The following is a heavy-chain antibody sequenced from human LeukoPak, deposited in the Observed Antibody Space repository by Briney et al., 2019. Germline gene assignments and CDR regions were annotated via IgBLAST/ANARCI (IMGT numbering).Heavy chain of an antibody. CDR3: AKSITADLYYYYYMDV. Sequence: ASVKVSCKASGYTFTGYYMHWVRQAPGQGLEWMGWINPNSGGTNYAQKFQGRVTMTRDTSISTAYMELSRLRSDDTAVYYCAKSITADLYYYYYMDVWGKGTTVTVSS. CDR1: GYTFTGYY. V-gene: IGHV1-2*02. J-gene: IGHJ6*03. D-gene: IGHD6-6*01. CDR2: INPNSGGT.